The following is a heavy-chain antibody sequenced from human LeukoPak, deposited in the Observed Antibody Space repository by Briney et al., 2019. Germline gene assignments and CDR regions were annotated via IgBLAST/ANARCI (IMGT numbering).Heavy chain of an antibody. Sequence: PSETLSLTCTVSGGSISSYYWSWIRQPPGKGLEWIGYIYYTGSTNYNASLKSRVTISIDTSKNQFSLNLNSVTAADTAIYYCASLTNTTGYIPWYFDLWGRGTLVTVSS. CDR3: ASLTNTTGYIPWYFDL. CDR1: GGSISSYY. V-gene: IGHV4-59*01. J-gene: IGHJ2*01. CDR2: IYYTGST. D-gene: IGHD3-9*01.